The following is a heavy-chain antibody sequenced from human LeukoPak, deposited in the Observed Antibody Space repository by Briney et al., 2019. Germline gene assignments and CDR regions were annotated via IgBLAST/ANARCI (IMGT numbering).Heavy chain of an antibody. D-gene: IGHD6-13*01. CDR1: GGSISSSGKY. CDR2: MFYSGAT. J-gene: IGHJ5*02. CDR3: ARGYSSSWYFNWFDP. V-gene: IGHV4-39*07. Sequence: PSETLSLTCTVSGGSISSSGKYGAWIRQPPGKGLEWMGSMFYSGATYYNPSLKSRVTISVDTSKNQFSLKLSSVTAADTAVYYCARGYSSSWYFNWFDPWGQGTLVTVSS.